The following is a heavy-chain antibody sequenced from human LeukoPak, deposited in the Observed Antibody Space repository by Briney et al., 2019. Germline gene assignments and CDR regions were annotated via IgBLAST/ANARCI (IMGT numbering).Heavy chain of an antibody. CDR1: GYTFTSYG. CDR3: ARDGPIVVVVAANPAFDI. Sequence: ASVKVSCKASGYTFTSYGISWVRQAPGQGHEWMGWISAYNGNTNYAQKLQGRVTMTTDTSTSTAYMELRSLRSDDTAVYYCARDGPIVVVVAANPAFDIWGQGTMVTVSS. CDR2: ISAYNGNT. J-gene: IGHJ3*02. D-gene: IGHD2-15*01. V-gene: IGHV1-18*01.